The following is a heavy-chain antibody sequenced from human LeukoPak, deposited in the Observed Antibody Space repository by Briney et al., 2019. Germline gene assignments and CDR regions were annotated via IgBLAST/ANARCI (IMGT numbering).Heavy chain of an antibody. CDR1: GFTFSSYS. CDR2: ISSSSSTI. J-gene: IGHJ4*02. D-gene: IGHD1-1*01. Sequence: GGSLRLSCAASGFTFSSYSMNWVRQAPGKGLEWVSYISSSSSTIYYADSVKGRFTISRDNSKNTLYLQMNSLRAEDTAVYYCAKEGLERRFDYWGQGTLVTVSS. V-gene: IGHV3-48*01. CDR3: AKEGLERRFDY.